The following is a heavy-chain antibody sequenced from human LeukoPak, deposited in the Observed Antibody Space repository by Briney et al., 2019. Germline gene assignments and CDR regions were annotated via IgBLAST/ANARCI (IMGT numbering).Heavy chain of an antibody. CDR1: GFTFSSYE. D-gene: IGHD2-15*01. V-gene: IGHV3-48*03. Sequence: GGALRLSCAASGFTFSSYEMNWVRQAPGKGREWGSYISSSGSSMYYADSVKGRFTISRDNAKNSLYLQMNNLRAEDTAVYYCARDRIYYGMDVWGQGTTVTVSS. CDR3: ARDRIYYGMDV. J-gene: IGHJ6*02. CDR2: ISSSGSSM.